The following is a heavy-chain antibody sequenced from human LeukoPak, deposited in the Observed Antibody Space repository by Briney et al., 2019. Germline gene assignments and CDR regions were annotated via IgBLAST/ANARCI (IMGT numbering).Heavy chain of an antibody. J-gene: IGHJ4*02. Sequence: ASVKVSCKASGYTFTSYGINWVRQAPGQGLEWMGWISAYNGNTNYAQNLQGRVTMTADTSTSTAYMELRSLRTDDTAVYYCARDRGVTTTYYFNYWGQGTLVTVSS. CDR1: GYTFTSYG. CDR3: ARDRGVTTTYYFNY. CDR2: ISAYNGNT. V-gene: IGHV1-18*01. D-gene: IGHD4-11*01.